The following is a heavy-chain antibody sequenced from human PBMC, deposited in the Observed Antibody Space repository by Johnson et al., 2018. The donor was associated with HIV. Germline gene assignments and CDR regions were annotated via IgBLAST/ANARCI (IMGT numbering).Heavy chain of an antibody. CDR1: GFTFSSYG. CDR3: SYIFVDTAMDKTPTDAFDI. Sequence: QMQLVESGGGVVQPGGSLRLSCAASGFTFSSYGMHWVRQAPGKGLEWVAFIRYDGSNKYYADSVKGRFTISRDNSKNTLYLQMNSLRAEDTAVYYCSYIFVDTAMDKTPTDAFDIWGQGTMVTVSS. D-gene: IGHD5-18*01. V-gene: IGHV3-30*02. J-gene: IGHJ3*02. CDR2: IRYDGSNK.